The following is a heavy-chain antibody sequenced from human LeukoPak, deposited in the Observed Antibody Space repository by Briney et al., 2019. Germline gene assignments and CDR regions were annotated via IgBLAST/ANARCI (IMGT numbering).Heavy chain of an antibody. CDR1: GFTFSSYW. J-gene: IGHJ5*02. CDR3: AREGPYNCFDP. CDR2: INTDGSST. V-gene: IGHV3-74*01. Sequence: GGSLRLSCAASGFTFSSYWMHWVRQAPGKGLVWVSHINTDGSSTSYADSVKGRFTISRDNAKNTLYLQMNSLRAEDTAVYYCAREGPYNCFDPWGQGTLVTVSS.